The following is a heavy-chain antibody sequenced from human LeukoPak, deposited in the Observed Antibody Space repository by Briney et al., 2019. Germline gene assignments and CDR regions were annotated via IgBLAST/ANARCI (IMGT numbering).Heavy chain of an antibody. V-gene: IGHV4-59*01. D-gene: IGHD3-9*01. CDR1: GGSIRRYY. CDR3: ARGRYFDWLLKVDMGGGYSFDM. Sequence: SETLSLTCTVSGGSIRRYYWSWIRQPPGKGLEWIGKIYYNGSTNYNPSLKSRVTISVDKSKNQFSLKLTSVTAADTAVYFCARGRYFDWLLKVDMGGGYSFDMWGQGTMVTVSS. J-gene: IGHJ3*02. CDR2: IYYNGST.